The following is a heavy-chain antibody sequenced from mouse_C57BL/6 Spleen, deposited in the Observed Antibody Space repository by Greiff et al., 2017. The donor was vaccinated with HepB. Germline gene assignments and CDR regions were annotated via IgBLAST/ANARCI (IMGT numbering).Heavy chain of an antibody. V-gene: IGHV1-26*01. J-gene: IGHJ3*01. Sequence: EVQLQQSGPELVKPGASVKISCKASGYTFTDYYMNWVKQSHGKSLEWIGDINPNNGGTNYKQKFKGKATLTVDKSSSTAYMELRSLTSEDSAVYYCARRAFTTVVGGGFAYWGQGTPVTVSA. CDR2: INPNNGGT. CDR1: GYTFTDYY. CDR3: ARRAFTTVVGGGFAY. D-gene: IGHD1-1*01.